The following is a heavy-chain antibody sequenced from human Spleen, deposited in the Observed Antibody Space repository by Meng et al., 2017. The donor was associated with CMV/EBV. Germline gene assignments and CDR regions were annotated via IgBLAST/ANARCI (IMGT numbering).Heavy chain of an antibody. CDR1: GYTFTGYY. CDR3: ARERMWGGLERSGWYYYGLDV. Sequence: ASVKVSCKASGYTFTGYYMHWVRQAPGQGLEWMGWINPNSGGTNYAQKFQGRVTMTRDTSISTAYMELSRLRSDDTAVYYCARERMWGGLERSGWYYYGLDVWGQGTTVTVSS. V-gene: IGHV1-2*02. D-gene: IGHD6-19*01. J-gene: IGHJ6*02. CDR2: INPNSGGT.